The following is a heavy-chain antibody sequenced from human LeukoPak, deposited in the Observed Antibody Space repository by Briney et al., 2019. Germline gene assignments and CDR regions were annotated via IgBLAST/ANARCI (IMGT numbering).Heavy chain of an antibody. CDR3: AKRVASSPYFEY. J-gene: IGHJ4*02. D-gene: IGHD5-12*01. CDR1: GYSFINYC. Sequence: AESLKIPSKAAGYSFINYCIVWLLQLPAKGLQWMGIIFPGDSDTRYNPSFQGQLTISADKSINTAYLQWSSLKASDTSMYYCAKRVASSPYFEYWGQGTLVTVSS. V-gene: IGHV5-51*01. CDR2: IFPGDSDT.